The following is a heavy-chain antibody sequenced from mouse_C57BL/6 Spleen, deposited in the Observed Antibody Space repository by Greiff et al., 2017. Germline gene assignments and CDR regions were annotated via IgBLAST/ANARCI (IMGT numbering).Heavy chain of an antibody. J-gene: IGHJ4*01. V-gene: IGHV5-12*01. CDR1: GFTFSDYY. CDR3: ARRGSNYYYSAMYY. CDR2: ISNGGGSI. D-gene: IGHD2-5*01. Sequence: EVKVEESGGGLVQPGGSLKLSCAASGFTFSDYYMYWVRQTPEKRLEWVAYISNGGGSIYYPDTVKGRFTISRDNAKNTLYLQMSRLKSEDTAMYYCARRGSNYYYSAMYYWGQGASVTVAS.